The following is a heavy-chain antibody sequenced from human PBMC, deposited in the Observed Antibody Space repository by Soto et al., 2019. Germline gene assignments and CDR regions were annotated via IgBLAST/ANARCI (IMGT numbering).Heavy chain of an antibody. CDR1: GFTFSSYG. CDR3: AKGGEGDGDYPEYFQH. CDR2: ISYDGSNK. J-gene: IGHJ1*01. V-gene: IGHV3-30*18. Sequence: QVQLVESGGGVVQPGRSLRLSCAASGFTFSSYGMHWVRQAPGKGLEWVAVISYDGSNKYYADSVKGRFTISRDKSKNTLYLQMNGLRAEDTAVYYCAKGGEGDGDYPEYFQHWGQGTLVTVSS. D-gene: IGHD4-17*01.